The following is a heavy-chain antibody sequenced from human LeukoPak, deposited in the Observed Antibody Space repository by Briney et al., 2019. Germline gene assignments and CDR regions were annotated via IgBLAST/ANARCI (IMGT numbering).Heavy chain of an antibody. CDR3: ASYTTSSGFDP. V-gene: IGHV4-34*01. Sequence: PSETLSLTCAVYGGSFSGYYWSWIRQPPGKGLEWIGEINHSGSTNYNPSLKSRVTISVDTSKNQFSLKLSSVTAADTAVYYCASYTTSSGFDPWGQGTLVTVSS. CDR2: INHSGST. J-gene: IGHJ5*02. CDR1: GGSFSGYY. D-gene: IGHD1-1*01.